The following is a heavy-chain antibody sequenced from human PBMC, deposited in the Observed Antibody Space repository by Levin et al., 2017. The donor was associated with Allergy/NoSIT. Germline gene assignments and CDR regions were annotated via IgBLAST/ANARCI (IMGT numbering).Heavy chain of an antibody. J-gene: IGHJ6*03. Sequence: SETLSLTCTVSGDSISTYCWSWIRQPPGKGLEWIGYIYYSGSTNYNPSLKSRVTISVDTSKNQFSLNLTSVTAADTAVYYCARGRPTMVRGHIYYYYYMDVWGSGTTVTVSS. D-gene: IGHD3-10*01. CDR3: ARGRPTMVRGHIYYYYYMDV. CDR1: GDSISTYC. V-gene: IGHV4-59*01. CDR2: IYYSGST.